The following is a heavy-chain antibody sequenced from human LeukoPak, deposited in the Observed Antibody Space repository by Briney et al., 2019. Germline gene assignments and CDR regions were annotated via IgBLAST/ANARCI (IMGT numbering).Heavy chain of an antibody. CDR3: ARESPTGLVDY. CDR1: GGSISSYY. J-gene: IGHJ4*02. CDR2: IYYSGST. V-gene: IGHV4-59*01. D-gene: IGHD4-17*01. Sequence: SETLSLICTVSGGSISSYYWSWIRQPPGKGLEWIGYIYYSGSTNYNPSLKSRVTISVDTSKNQFSLKLSSVTAADTAVYYCARESPTGLVDYWGQGTLVTVSS.